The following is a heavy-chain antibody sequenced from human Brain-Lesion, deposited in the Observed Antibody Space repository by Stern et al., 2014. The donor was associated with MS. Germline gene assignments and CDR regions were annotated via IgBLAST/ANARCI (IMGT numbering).Heavy chain of an antibody. CDR3: ARTGYSSSWNSPVGFFQH. CDR2: IKEDGSEE. CDR1: GFTFSSYW. V-gene: IGHV3-7*01. D-gene: IGHD6-13*01. Sequence: EVQLVESGGGLVQPGGSLRLSCAASGFTFSSYWMSWVRQAPGKGLEWVANIKEDGSEEYYVDSVKGRFTVSRDNAKSSLYLQMSSLRVDDTATYYCARTGYSSSWNSPVGFFQHWGQGTLVTVSS. J-gene: IGHJ1*01.